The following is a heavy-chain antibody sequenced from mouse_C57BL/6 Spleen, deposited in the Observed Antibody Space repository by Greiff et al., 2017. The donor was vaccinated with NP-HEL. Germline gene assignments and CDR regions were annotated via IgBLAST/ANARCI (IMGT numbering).Heavy chain of an antibody. CDR2: IDPETGGT. CDR1: GYTFTDYE. V-gene: IGHV1-15*01. Sequence: QVQLKESGAELVRPGASVTLSCKASGYTFTDYEMHWVKQTPVHGLEWIGAIDPETGGTAYNQKFKGKAILTADKSSSTAYMELRSLTSEDSAVYYCTRSDSSGSDYWGQGTTLTVSS. J-gene: IGHJ2*01. CDR3: TRSDSSGSDY. D-gene: IGHD3-2*02.